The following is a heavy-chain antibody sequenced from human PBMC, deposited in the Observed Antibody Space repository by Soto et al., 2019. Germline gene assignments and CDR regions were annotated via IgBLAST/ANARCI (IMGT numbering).Heavy chain of an antibody. CDR3: AKEPVGPDWYFDL. Sequence: DVQLLESGGGLVQPGGSLRLSCAASGFTFRSYAMSWVRQAPGKGREWVSGISGRGISTHYADSVKGRFTVSRDNSKNTLYLQMNSLRAEDTAVYNCAKEPVGPDWYFDLWGRGTLVTVSS. CDR1: GFTFRSYA. CDR2: ISGRGIST. J-gene: IGHJ2*01. V-gene: IGHV3-23*01.